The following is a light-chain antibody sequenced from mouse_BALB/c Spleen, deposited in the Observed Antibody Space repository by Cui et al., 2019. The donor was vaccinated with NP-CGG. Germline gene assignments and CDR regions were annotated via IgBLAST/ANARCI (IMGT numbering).Light chain of an antibody. CDR2: GTN. CDR1: TGAVTTSNY. CDR3: ALWYSNHWV. Sequence: QAVVTQESALTTSPGETATLTCRSSTGAVTTSNYANLVQEKPDHLFTGLIGGTNNRAPGVPARFSGSLIGDKAALTITGAQTEDEAIYFCALWYSNHWVFGGGTKLTVL. J-gene: IGLJ1*01. V-gene: IGLV1*01.